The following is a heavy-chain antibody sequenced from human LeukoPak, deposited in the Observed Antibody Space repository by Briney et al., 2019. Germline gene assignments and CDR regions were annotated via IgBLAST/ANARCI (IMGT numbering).Heavy chain of an antibody. CDR2: IYYSGST. V-gene: IGHV4-31*03. CDR1: GGSISSGGYY. Sequence: SETLSLTCTVSGGSISSGGYYWSWIRQHPGKGLEWIGYIYYSGSTYYNPSLKSRVTISVDTSKNQFSLKLSSVTAADTAVYYCAREDDSSGWFSSHYFDYWGQGTLVTVSS. D-gene: IGHD6-19*01. J-gene: IGHJ4*02. CDR3: AREDDSSGWFSSHYFDY.